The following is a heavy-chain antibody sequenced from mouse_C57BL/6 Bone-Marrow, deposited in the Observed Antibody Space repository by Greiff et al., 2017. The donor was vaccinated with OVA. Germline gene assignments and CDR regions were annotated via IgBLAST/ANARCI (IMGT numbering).Heavy chain of an antibody. D-gene: IGHD3-1*01. Sequence: DVMLVESGGGLVQPKGSLKLSCAASGFTFNTYAMHWVRQAPGKGLEWVARIRSKSSNYATYYADSVKDRFTISRDDSQSMLYLQMNNLKTEDTAMYYGVRVAAHDADWYFDVWGTGTTVTVSS. CDR1: GFTFNTYA. V-gene: IGHV10-3*01. CDR2: IRSKSSNYAT. CDR3: VRVAAHDADWYFDV. J-gene: IGHJ1*03.